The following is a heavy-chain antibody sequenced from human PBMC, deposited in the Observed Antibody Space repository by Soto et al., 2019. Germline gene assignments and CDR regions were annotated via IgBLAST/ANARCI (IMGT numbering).Heavy chain of an antibody. D-gene: IGHD4-17*01. CDR1: GGSISSYY. CDR2: IYYSGST. V-gene: IGHV4-59*01. CDR3: AREAAFYGDYAYYYYYMDV. Sequence: TSETLSLTCTVSGGSISSYYWSWIRQPPGKGLEWIGYIYYSGSTNYNPSLKSRVTISVDTSKNQFSLKLSSVTAADTAVYYCAREAAFYGDYAYYYYYMDVWGKGTTVTVSS. J-gene: IGHJ6*03.